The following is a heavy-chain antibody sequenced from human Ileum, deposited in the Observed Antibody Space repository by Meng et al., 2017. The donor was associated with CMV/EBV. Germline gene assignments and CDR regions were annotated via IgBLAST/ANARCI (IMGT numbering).Heavy chain of an antibody. J-gene: IGHJ4*02. D-gene: IGHD3-16*02. CDR3: ARAHYDYVWGSYRPRWYYLDY. V-gene: IGHV4-34*01. Sequence: SETLSLTCAVYGGSFSGYYWSWIRQPPGKGLEWIGEINHSGSTNYNPSLKSRVTISVDTSKNQFSLKLSSVTAADTAVYYCARAHYDYVWGSYRPRWYYLDYWGQGTLVTVSS. CDR2: INHSGST. CDR1: GGSFSGYY.